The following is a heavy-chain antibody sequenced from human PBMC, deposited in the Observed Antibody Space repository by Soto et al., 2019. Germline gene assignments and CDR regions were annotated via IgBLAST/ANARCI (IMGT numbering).Heavy chain of an antibody. CDR2: ISYDGSNK. D-gene: IGHD2-15*01. CDR3: AKDRREVVVAAPFDY. J-gene: IGHJ4*02. CDR1: GFTFSSYG. Sequence: QVQLVESGGDVVQPGRSLRLSCAASGFTFSSYGMHWVRQAPGKGLEWVAVISYDGSNKYYADSVKGRFTISRDNSKNTLYLQMSSLRAEDTAVYYCAKDRREVVVAAPFDYWGQGTLVTVSS. V-gene: IGHV3-30*18.